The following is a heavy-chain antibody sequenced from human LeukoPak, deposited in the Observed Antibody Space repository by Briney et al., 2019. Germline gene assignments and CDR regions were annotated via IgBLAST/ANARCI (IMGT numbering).Heavy chain of an antibody. D-gene: IGHD4/OR15-4a*01. CDR1: GGTFSSYT. Sequence: SVKVSCKASGGTFSSYTISWVRQAPGQGLEWMGRIIPILGIANYAQKFQGRVTITADKSTSTAYMELSSLRSEDTAVYYCARGTDYGDYAFDIWGQGTMVTVSS. V-gene: IGHV1-69*02. CDR3: ARGTDYGDYAFDI. J-gene: IGHJ3*02. CDR2: IIPILGIA.